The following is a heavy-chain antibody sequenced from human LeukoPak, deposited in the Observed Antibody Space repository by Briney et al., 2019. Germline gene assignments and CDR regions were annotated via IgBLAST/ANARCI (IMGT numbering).Heavy chain of an antibody. V-gene: IGHV3-11*04. J-gene: IGHJ4*02. CDR2: ISGSGSSI. CDR3: VRVQARAGSFDY. Sequence: GGSLRLSCAASGFTFSDYHMTWIRQTPGKGLEWISYISGSGSSIYYGDSVKGRFTISRDNAKNSLYLQMNSLRAEDTAVYYCVRVQARAGSFDYWGQGTLVTVSS. D-gene: IGHD6-19*01. CDR1: GFTFSDYH.